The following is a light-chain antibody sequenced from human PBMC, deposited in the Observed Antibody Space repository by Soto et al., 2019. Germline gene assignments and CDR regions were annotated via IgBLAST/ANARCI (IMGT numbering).Light chain of an antibody. CDR3: LLSYSGAPVV. V-gene: IGLV7-46*01. CDR1: TGAVTSGHY. J-gene: IGLJ2*01. CDR2: DPS. Sequence: QTVVTQEPSLTVSPGGTVTLTCGSSTGAVTSGHYPYWFQQMPGQAHRTLIYDPSNKHSWTPARFSGSLLGGKAALTRSGAQPEDEAEYYYLLSYSGAPVVFGGGTKVTV.